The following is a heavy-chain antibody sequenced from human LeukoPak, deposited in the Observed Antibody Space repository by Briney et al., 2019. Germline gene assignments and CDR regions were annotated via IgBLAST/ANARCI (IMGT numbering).Heavy chain of an antibody. V-gene: IGHV1-18*01. D-gene: IGHD3-22*01. Sequence: GASVKVSCKASGYTFTSYGISWVRQAPGQGLEWMGWISAYNGNTNYAQKLQGRVTMTTDTSTSTAYMELRSLRSDDTAVYYCARDTYYYDSSDGNWFDPWGQGTLVTVSS. J-gene: IGHJ5*02. CDR3: ARDTYYYDSSDGNWFDP. CDR2: ISAYNGNT. CDR1: GYTFTSYG.